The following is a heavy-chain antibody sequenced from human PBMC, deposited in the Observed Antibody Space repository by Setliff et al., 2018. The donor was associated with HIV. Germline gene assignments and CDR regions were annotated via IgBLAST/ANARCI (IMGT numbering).Heavy chain of an antibody. CDR3: AALAAVFDY. J-gene: IGHJ4*02. D-gene: IGHD2-15*01. CDR1: GFTFSSYG. V-gene: IGHV3-30*02. CDR2: IRYDASYR. Sequence: PGGSLRLSCAASGFTFSSYGMHWVRQAPGEGLEWVAFIRYDASYRYYADSVKGRFTISRDNSKNTLYLQMNTLRPGDTAVYYCAALAAVFDYWGQGTVVTVSS.